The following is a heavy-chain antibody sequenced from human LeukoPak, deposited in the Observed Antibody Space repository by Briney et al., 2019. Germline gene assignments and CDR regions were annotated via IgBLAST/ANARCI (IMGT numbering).Heavy chain of an antibody. D-gene: IGHD3-9*01. J-gene: IGHJ6*03. CDR1: GFTFSTYG. Sequence: GGTLRLSCVASGFTFSTYGMSWVRQAPGKGLEWVSAISGSGGSTYYADSVKGRFTISSDNSKNTLYLQMNSLRAEDTAVYYCAKDGGEYYDILTGYYPRLYYMDVWGKGTTVTISS. V-gene: IGHV3-23*01. CDR3: AKDGGEYYDILTGYYPRLYYMDV. CDR2: ISGSGGST.